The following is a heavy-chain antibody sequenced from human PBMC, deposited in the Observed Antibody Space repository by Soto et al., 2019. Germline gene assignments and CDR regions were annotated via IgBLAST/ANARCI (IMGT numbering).Heavy chain of an antibody. CDR1: GFTFSSYG. CDR2: IWYDGSNK. Sequence: QVQLVESGGGVVQPGRSLRLSCAASGFTFSSYGMHWVRQAPGKGLEWVAVIWYDGSNKYYADSVKGRFTISRDNSKNTLYLQMNSLRAEDTAVYYSARDTDYGEFWGQGTLITVSS. D-gene: IGHD2-8*02. CDR3: ARDTDYGEF. J-gene: IGHJ4*02. V-gene: IGHV3-33*01.